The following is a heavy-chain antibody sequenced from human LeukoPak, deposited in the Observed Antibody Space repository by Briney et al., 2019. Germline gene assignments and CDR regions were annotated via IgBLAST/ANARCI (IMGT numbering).Heavy chain of an antibody. Sequence: SETLSLTCAVYGGSFSGYYWSWIRQPPGKGLEWIGSIYYSGSTYYNPSLKSRVTISVDTSKNQFSLKLSSVTAADTAVYYCARDSTYDSSGYYPTPFDIWGQGTMVTVSS. J-gene: IGHJ3*02. D-gene: IGHD3-22*01. CDR1: GGSFSGYY. CDR2: IYYSGST. CDR3: ARDSTYDSSGYYPTPFDI. V-gene: IGHV4-34*01.